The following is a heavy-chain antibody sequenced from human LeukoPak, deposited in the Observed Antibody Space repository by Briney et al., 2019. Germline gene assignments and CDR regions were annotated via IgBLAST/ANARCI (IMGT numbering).Heavy chain of an antibody. D-gene: IGHD2-2*02. CDR1: GGSISSGGYY. V-gene: IGHV4-30-2*01. Sequence: SETLSLTCTVSGGSISSGGYYWSWIRQPPGKGLEWIGYIYHSGSTYYNPSLKSRVTISVDRSKNQFSLKLSSVTAADTAVYYCARGYCSSTSCYNYYYYYYMDVWGKGTTVTVSS. CDR2: IYHSGST. J-gene: IGHJ6*03. CDR3: ARGYCSSTSCYNYYYYYYMDV.